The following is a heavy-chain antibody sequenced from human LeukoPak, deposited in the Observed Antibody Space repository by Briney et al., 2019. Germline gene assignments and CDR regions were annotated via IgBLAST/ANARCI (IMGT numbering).Heavy chain of an antibody. V-gene: IGHV3-7*01. CDR3: ARDRVFGIDPRNYYYYMDV. J-gene: IGHJ6*03. CDR1: GFTFNSYC. CDR2: INKDGSEQ. D-gene: IGHD3-3*01. Sequence: GESLRLSCTASGFTFNSYCMTWVRQSPGKGLEWVANINKDGSEQKYVDSVKGRFTLSRDNAKNTLHLQLNSLRFEDTAVYYCARDRVFGIDPRNYYYYMDVCGKGTTVTVSS.